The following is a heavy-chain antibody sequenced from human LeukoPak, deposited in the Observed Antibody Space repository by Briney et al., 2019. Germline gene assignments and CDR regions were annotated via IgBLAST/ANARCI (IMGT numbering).Heavy chain of an antibody. J-gene: IGHJ4*02. D-gene: IGHD4-23*01. CDR2: IYYSGST. CDR3: AGGARWSDY. CDR1: GGSISSYF. V-gene: IGHV4-59*01. Sequence: SETLSLTCTVSGGSISSYFWSWIRQPPGKGLEWIGNIYYSGSTNYNPSLKSRVTTSVDTSKNQFSLKMTSVTAADTAVYYCAGGARWSDYWGQGTLVTVSS.